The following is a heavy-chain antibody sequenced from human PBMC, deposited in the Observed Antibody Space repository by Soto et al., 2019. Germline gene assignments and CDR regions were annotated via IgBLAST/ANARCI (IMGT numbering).Heavy chain of an antibody. J-gene: IGHJ5*02. Sequence: SWIRQKPGKGLEWIGEIKHSGSTNYNPSLKSRVTISVDTSKNQFSLKLSSVTAADTAVYYCARGRPPQNIVVGLAARRKGGLGPCGQGPLV. D-gene: IGHD2-15*01. V-gene: IGHV4-34*01. CDR3: ARGRPPQNIVVGLAARRKGGLGP. CDR2: IKHSGST.